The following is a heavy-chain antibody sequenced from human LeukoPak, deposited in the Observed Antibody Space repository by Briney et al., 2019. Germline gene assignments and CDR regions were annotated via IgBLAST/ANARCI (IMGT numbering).Heavy chain of an antibody. J-gene: IGHJ6*02. CDR2: INAGNGNT. CDR1: GYTFTSYA. D-gene: IGHD3-22*01. Sequence: GASVKVSCKASGYTFTSYAMHWVRQAPGQRLEWMGWINAGNGNTKYSQKFQGRVTITRDTSASTAYMELRSLRSDDTAVYYCARMRRITMIVVVSAPMDVWGQGTTVTVSS. V-gene: IGHV1-3*01. CDR3: ARMRRITMIVVVSAPMDV.